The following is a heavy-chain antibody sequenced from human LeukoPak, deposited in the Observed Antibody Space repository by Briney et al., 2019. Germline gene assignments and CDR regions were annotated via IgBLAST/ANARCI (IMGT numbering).Heavy chain of an antibody. Sequence: SETLSLTCTVSGGSISGYSWSWVRQPAGRGLEWIGRIYASGKTTYNPSFKSRVTLSVDTSTNQFSLNLNSVTAADTALYYCAGRYFDYTDYCGQGTLVTVSS. CDR1: GGSISGYS. J-gene: IGHJ4*02. CDR2: IYASGKT. V-gene: IGHV4-4*07. CDR3: AGRYFDYTDY. D-gene: IGHD3-3*01.